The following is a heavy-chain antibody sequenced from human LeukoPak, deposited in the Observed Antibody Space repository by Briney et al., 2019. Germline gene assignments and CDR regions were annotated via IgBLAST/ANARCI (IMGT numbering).Heavy chain of an antibody. CDR1: GYTFTDYY. Sequence: ASVKVSCKASGYTFTDYYIHWVRQAPGQGLEWMGWIYPNSGGTNYAQKFQGRVTMTRDTSITTAYMDPSRLRSDDTAVYYCARELGGGNSYFDYWGQGTLVTVSS. V-gene: IGHV1-2*02. D-gene: IGHD4-23*01. CDR2: IYPNSGGT. J-gene: IGHJ4*02. CDR3: ARELGGGNSYFDY.